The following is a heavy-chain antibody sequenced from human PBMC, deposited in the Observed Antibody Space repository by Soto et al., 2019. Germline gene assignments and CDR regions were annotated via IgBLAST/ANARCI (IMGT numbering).Heavy chain of an antibody. D-gene: IGHD5-18*01. CDR1: GGSISSYY. CDR3: AIVKGYSYGPYYYYYGMDV. CDR2: IYYSGST. V-gene: IGHV4-59*01. Sequence: PSETLSLTCTVSGGSISSYYWSWIRQPPGKGLEWIGYIYYSGSTNYNPSLKSRVTISVDTSKNQFSLKLSSVTAADTAVYYCAIVKGYSYGPYYYYYGMDVWGQGPTVT. J-gene: IGHJ6*02.